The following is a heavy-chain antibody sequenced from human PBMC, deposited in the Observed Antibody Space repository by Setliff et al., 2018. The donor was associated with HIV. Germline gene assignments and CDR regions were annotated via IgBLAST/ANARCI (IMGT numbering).Heavy chain of an antibody. CDR2: IYHTGST. Sequence: PSETLSLICAVYGGSCSAYYWTWIRQPPGNGLEWIGSIYHTGSTYYKTSLKSRVTISVDTSKNQFSLRLSSVAAGDTAVYYCARVDMGYYYDSSGYSHFDHWGQGTLVTVSS. J-gene: IGHJ4*02. CDR1: GGSCSAYY. CDR3: ARVDMGYYYDSSGYSHFDH. V-gene: IGHV4-34*01. D-gene: IGHD3-22*01.